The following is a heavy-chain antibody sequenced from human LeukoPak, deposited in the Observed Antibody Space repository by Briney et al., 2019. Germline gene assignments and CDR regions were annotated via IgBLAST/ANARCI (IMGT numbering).Heavy chain of an antibody. V-gene: IGHV5-51*01. CDR2: IYPGDSDT. D-gene: IGHD6-19*01. J-gene: IGHJ6*02. Sequence: GESLKISCKGSGYSFISYWIGWVRQMPGKGLEWMGIIYPGDSDTRYSPSFQGQVTISADKSISTAYLQWSSLKASDTAMYYCARRGAVAGTRLGMDVWGQGTTVTVSS. CDR3: ARRGAVAGTRLGMDV. CDR1: GYSFISYW.